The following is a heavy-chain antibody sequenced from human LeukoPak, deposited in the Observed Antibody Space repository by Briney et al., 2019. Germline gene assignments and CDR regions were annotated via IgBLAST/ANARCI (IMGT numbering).Heavy chain of an antibody. CDR3: ARGGVVPAATKHNWFDP. CDR1: GGSFSGYY. D-gene: IGHD2-2*01. V-gene: IGHV4-34*01. J-gene: IGHJ5*02. CDR2: INHSGST. Sequence: SETLSLTCAVYGGSFSGYYWSWIRQPPGKGLEWIGEINHSGSTNYNPSLKSRVTISVDTSKNQFSLKLSSVTAADTAVYYCARGGVVPAATKHNWFDPWGQGTLVTVSS.